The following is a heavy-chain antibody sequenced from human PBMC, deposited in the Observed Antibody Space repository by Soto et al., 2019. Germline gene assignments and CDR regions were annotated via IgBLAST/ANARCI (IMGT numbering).Heavy chain of an antibody. D-gene: IGHD1-26*01. CDR1: GYSISSGYY. Sequence: SETLSLTCAVSGYSISSGYYWGWIRQPPGKGLEWIGSMYHSGSTDYNPSLKSRITISVNTSKNQFSLKLRSATAADTAVYYCVRDYSGSSFDYWGQGTLVTVSS. CDR3: VRDYSGSSFDY. V-gene: IGHV4-38-2*02. J-gene: IGHJ4*02. CDR2: MYHSGST.